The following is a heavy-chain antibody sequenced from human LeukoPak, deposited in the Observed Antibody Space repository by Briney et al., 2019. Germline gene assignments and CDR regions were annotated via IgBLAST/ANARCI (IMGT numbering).Heavy chain of an antibody. CDR1: GGSISGGYY. D-gene: IGHD6-19*01. CDR3: ARHGVAVAGDYFDY. CDR2: IYYSGST. J-gene: IGHJ4*02. Sequence: SETLSLTCAVSGGSISGGYYWSWIRQHPGKGLEWIGYIYYSGSTYYNTSLKSRVTISVDTSKNQFSLKLSSVTAADTAVYYCARHGVAVAGDYFDYWGQGTLVTVSS. V-gene: IGHV4-31*11.